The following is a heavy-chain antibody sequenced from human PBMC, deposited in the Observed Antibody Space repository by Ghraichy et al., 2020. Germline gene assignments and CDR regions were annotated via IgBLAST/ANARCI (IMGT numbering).Heavy chain of an antibody. CDR2: IYYSGST. D-gene: IGHD1-7*01. CDR1: GGSISSYY. CDR3: ARRVRENWNYDDAFDI. V-gene: IGHV4-59*08. Sequence: SETLSLTCTVSGGSISSYYWSWIRQPPGKGLEWIGYIYYSGSTNYNPSLKSRVTISVDTSKNQFSLKLSSVTAADTAVYYCARRVRENWNYDDAFDIWGQGTMVTVSS. J-gene: IGHJ3*02.